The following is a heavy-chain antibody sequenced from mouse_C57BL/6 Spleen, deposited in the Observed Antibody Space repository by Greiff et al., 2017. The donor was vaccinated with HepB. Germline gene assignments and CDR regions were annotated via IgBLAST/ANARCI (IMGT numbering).Heavy chain of an antibody. J-gene: IGHJ3*01. Sequence: EVKLMESGGGLVKPGGSLKLSCAASGFTFSDYGMHWVRQAPEKGLEWVAYISSGSSTIYYADTVKGRFTISRDNAKNTLFLQMTSLRSEDTAMYYCARPDYSNYVLFAYWGQGTLVTVSA. CDR2: ISSGSSTI. D-gene: IGHD2-5*01. V-gene: IGHV5-17*01. CDR1: GFTFSDYG. CDR3: ARPDYSNYVLFAY.